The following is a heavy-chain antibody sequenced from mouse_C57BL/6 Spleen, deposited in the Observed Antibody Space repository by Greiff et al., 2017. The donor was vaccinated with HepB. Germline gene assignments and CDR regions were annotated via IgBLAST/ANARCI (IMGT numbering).Heavy chain of an antibody. Sequence: QVQLQQSGPELVRPGASVKISCKAPGYTFTSHWMQWVKQRPGQGLEWIGYINPSSGYTKYNQKFKDKATLTADKSSSTAYMQLSSLTYEDSAVYYCARGRDAMDYWGQGTSVTVSS. J-gene: IGHJ4*01. CDR2: INPSSGYT. CDR1: GYTFTSHW. V-gene: IGHV1-7*01. CDR3: ARGRDAMDY.